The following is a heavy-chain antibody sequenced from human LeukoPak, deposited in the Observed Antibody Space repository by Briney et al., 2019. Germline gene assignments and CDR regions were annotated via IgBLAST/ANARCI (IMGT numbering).Heavy chain of an antibody. CDR1: GYTFTSYG. V-gene: IGHV1-18*01. CDR2: ISAYNGNT. D-gene: IGHD3-22*01. J-gene: IGHJ3*02. Sequence: ASVKVSCKASGYTFTSYGISWMRQAPGQGLEWMGWISAYNGNTNYAQKLQGRVTMTTDTSTSTAYMELRSLRSDDTAVYYCAGVKGAYYYDSSGYYWDAFDIWGQGTMVTVSS. CDR3: AGVKGAYYYDSSGYYWDAFDI.